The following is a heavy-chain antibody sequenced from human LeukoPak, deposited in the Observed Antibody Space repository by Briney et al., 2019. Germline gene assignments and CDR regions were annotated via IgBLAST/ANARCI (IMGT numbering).Heavy chain of an antibody. V-gene: IGHV1-46*01. CDR2: INPSGGST. Sequence: ASVKVSCKASGYTFTSYYMHWVRQAPGQGLEWMGIINPSGGSTSYAQKFQGRVTMTEDTSTDTAYMELSSLRSDDTAVYYCARRWELLAFDYWGQGTLVTVSS. CDR3: ARRWELLAFDY. J-gene: IGHJ4*02. CDR1: GYTFTSYY. D-gene: IGHD1-26*01.